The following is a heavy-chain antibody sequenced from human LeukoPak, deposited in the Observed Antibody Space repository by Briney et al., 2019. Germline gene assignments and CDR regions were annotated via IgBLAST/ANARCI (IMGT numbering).Heavy chain of an antibody. Sequence: ASETVSCKASGYTFTSYGFSWVRQAPGQGLEWMGWVSAYNGNTNYAQKPQGRVTMTTDTSTSTAYMELTSLRSEDTAVYYCARVISGFWTGYYDPFDIWGQGTLVTVSS. CDR3: ARVISGFWTGYYDPFDI. D-gene: IGHD3/OR15-3a*01. CDR2: VSAYNGNT. CDR1: GYTFTSYG. J-gene: IGHJ3*02. V-gene: IGHV1-18*01.